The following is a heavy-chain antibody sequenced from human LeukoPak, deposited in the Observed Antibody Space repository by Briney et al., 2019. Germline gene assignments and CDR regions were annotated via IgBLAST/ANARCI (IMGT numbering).Heavy chain of an antibody. CDR1: GFTFSSYG. J-gene: IGHJ4*02. Sequence: GGSLRLSCAASGFTFSSYGMHWVRQAPGKGPEWVAVISYDGSNKYYADSVKGRFTISRDNSKNTLYLQMNSLRAEDTAVYYCASLVPSSTQGISDYWGQGTLVTVSS. CDR2: ISYDGSNK. D-gene: IGHD3-10*01. CDR3: ASLVPSSTQGISDY. V-gene: IGHV3-30*03.